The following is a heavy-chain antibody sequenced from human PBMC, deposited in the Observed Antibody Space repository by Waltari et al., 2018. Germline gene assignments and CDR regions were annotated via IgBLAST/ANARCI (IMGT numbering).Heavy chain of an antibody. V-gene: IGHV4-38-2*02. D-gene: IGHD4-17*01. Sequence: QVQLQESGPGLVKPSETLSLTCAVSGYSISSAYYWGWIRQPPGKGLEWIGSIYHSGSTYYNPSLKSRVTISVDTSKNQFSLKLSSVTAADTAVYYCARDSPYGTPFDYWGQGTLVTVSS. CDR2: IYHSGST. CDR1: GYSISSAYY. J-gene: IGHJ4*02. CDR3: ARDSPYGTPFDY.